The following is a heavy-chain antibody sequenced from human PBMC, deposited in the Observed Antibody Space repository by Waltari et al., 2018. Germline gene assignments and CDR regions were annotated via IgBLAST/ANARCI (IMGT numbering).Heavy chain of an antibody. CDR1: GGPISSYY. D-gene: IGHD3-3*01. Sequence: QVQLQESGQGLVKPSETLSLTGTVPGGPISSYYWSWIRQPAGKGLEWIGRIYTSGSTNYNPSLKSRVTMSVDTSKNQFSLKLSSVTAADTAVYYCARDRYDFAFDYWGQGTLVTVSS. J-gene: IGHJ4*02. CDR2: IYTSGST. CDR3: ARDRYDFAFDY. V-gene: IGHV4-4*07.